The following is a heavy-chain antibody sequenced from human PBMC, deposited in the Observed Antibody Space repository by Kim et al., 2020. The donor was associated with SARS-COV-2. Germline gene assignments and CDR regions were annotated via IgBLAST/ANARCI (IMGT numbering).Heavy chain of an antibody. CDR1: GFTFSSYA. CDR3: AKDTAVAGNLETPFDY. Sequence: GGSLRLSCAASGFTFSSYAMSWVRQAPGKGLEWVSAISGSGGSTYYADSVKGRFTISRDNSKNTLYLQMNSLRAEDTAVYYCAKDTAVAGNLETPFDYWGQGTLVTVSS. CDR2: ISGSGGST. J-gene: IGHJ4*02. D-gene: IGHD6-19*01. V-gene: IGHV3-23*01.